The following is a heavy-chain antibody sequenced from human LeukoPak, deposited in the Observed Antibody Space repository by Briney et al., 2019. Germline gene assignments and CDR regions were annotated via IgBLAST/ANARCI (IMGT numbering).Heavy chain of an antibody. CDR3: ARKGPTYYMDV. CDR1: GGSISSSSYY. Sequence: PSETLSLTCTVSGGSISSSSYYWSWIRQPAGKGLEWIGRIYTSGSTNYNPSLKSRVTMSVDTSKNQFSLKLSSVTAADTAVYYCARKGPTYYMDVWGKGTTVTISS. CDR2: IYTSGST. J-gene: IGHJ6*03. V-gene: IGHV4-61*02.